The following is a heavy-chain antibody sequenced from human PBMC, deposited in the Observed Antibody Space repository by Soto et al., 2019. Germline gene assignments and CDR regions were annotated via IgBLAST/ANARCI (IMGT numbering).Heavy chain of an antibody. Sequence: QVQLMQSGAEVKKPGASVKVSCKASGDTFTDDYIHWVRQAPGQGLEWMGTVNPSGGHTTYAQHFLGSVSMTKDTSTSTLSMELTSLTSDDTAIYYCARGGHVVVVTAALDYWGQGTLVTVSS. D-gene: IGHD2-21*02. V-gene: IGHV1-46*01. J-gene: IGHJ4*02. CDR1: GDTFTDDY. CDR3: ARGGHVVVVTAALDY. CDR2: VNPSGGHT.